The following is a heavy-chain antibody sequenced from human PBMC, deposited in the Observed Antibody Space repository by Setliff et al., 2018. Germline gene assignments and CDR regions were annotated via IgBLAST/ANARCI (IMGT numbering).Heavy chain of an antibody. CDR1: GGPINSDRYY. CDR2: MYSSGST. V-gene: IGHV4-39*01. J-gene: IGHJ4*02. D-gene: IGHD3-3*01. Sequence: PSETLSLTCTVSGGPINSDRYYWGWIRQPPGKGLEWIGGMYSSGSTYYNPSLKSRVTISVDTSQNQFSPKLSSVTAADTAAYYCASHPRVTIFGVVAFDYWGQGILVTVSS. CDR3: ASHPRVTIFGVVAFDY.